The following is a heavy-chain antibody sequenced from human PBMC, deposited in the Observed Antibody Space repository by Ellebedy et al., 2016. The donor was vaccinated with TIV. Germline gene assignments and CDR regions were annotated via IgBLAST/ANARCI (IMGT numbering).Heavy chain of an antibody. D-gene: IGHD3-10*01. J-gene: IGHJ6*02. CDR3: ASSLTMLRGGMDV. CDR2: IYYSGST. Sequence: MPSETLSLTCTVSGGSIRSYYWSWIRQPPGQGLEGIGYIYYSGSTNYNPSLKSRVTISVDTSKNQFSLKLSSVTAADTAVYYCASSLTMLRGGMDVWGQGTTVTVSS. V-gene: IGHV4-59*01. CDR1: GGSIRSYY.